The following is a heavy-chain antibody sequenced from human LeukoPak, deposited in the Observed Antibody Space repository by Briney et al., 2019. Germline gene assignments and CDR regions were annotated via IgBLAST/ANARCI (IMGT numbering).Heavy chain of an antibody. J-gene: IGHJ4*02. CDR2: ISYDGSNK. CDR1: GFTFSSYA. CDR3: ARDCDY. V-gene: IGHV3-30-3*01. Sequence: GGSLRLSCAASGFTFSSYAMHWVRQAPGKGLEWVAVISYDGSNKYYADSVKGRFTISRDNSKNTLYLQMNSLRAEDTAVYYCARDCDYWGQGTLVTVSS.